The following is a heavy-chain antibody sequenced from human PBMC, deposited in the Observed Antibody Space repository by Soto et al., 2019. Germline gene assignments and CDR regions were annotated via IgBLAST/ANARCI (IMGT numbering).Heavy chain of an antibody. D-gene: IGHD6-13*01. CDR3: ARAQGGSSWLSSGYGMDV. CDR2: ISAYNGNT. J-gene: IGHJ6*02. Sequence: QVQLVQSGAEVKKPGASVKVSCKASGYTFTSYGISWVRQAPGQGLEWMGWISAYNGNTNYAQKLQGRVTMTKDTSTTTAYMELRSLRSDDTAVYYCARAQGGSSWLSSGYGMDVWGQGTTVTVSS. V-gene: IGHV1-18*04. CDR1: GYTFTSYG.